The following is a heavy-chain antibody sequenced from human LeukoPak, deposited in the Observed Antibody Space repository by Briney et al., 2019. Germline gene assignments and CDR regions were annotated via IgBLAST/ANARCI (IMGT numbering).Heavy chain of an antibody. J-gene: IGHJ4*02. CDR3: ARQAEYYYDSSGYQSPVFGY. Sequence: SETLSLTCTVSGGSISSSSYYWGWIRQPPGKGLEWIGSIYYSGSTYYNPSLKSRVTISVDTSKNQFSQKLSSVTAADTAVYYCARQAEYYYDSSGYQSPVFGYWGQGTLVTVSS. V-gene: IGHV4-39*01. CDR1: GGSISSSSYY. D-gene: IGHD3-22*01. CDR2: IYYSGST.